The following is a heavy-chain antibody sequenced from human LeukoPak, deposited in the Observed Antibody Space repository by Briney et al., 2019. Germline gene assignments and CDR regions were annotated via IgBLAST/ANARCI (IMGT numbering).Heavy chain of an antibody. V-gene: IGHV3-30-3*01. D-gene: IGHD5-18*01. CDR1: GFTFSAYN. J-gene: IGHJ4*02. CDR2: IQHDESSV. CDR3: ARDGHYSSGYGKDY. Sequence: GGSLRLSCAASGFTFSAYNMHWVRQAPGKGLEWVSRIQHDESSVQYADSVKGRFTISRDNSKNTLYLDINNLRPEDTAMYYCARDGHYSSGYGKDYWGQGTLVTVSS.